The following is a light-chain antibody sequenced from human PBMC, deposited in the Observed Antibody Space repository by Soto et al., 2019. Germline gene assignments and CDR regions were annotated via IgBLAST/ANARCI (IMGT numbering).Light chain of an antibody. CDR3: QSYDSSLSGSGVV. CDR1: SSNIGAGYD. J-gene: IGLJ2*01. V-gene: IGLV1-40*01. Sequence: QPVLTQPPSVSGAPGQRVTISCTGSSSNIGAGYDVHWYQQVPGTAPKLLIYDNSNRPSGVPDRFSGSTSGTSASLAITGLQAEDEADYYCQSYDSSLSGSGVVFGGGTKLTVL. CDR2: DNS.